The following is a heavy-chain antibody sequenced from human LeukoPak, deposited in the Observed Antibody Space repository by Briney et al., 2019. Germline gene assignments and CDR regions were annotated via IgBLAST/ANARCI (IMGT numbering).Heavy chain of an antibody. J-gene: IGHJ4*02. V-gene: IGHV4-39*07. CDR1: GGSISSSSYY. Sequence: SETLSLTCTVSGGSISSSSYYWGWIRQPPGKGLEWIGSIYYSGSTYYNPSLKSRVTISVDTSKNQFSLKLSSVTAADTAVYYCAVGIAAADSYYFDYWGQGTLVTVSS. CDR3: AVGIAAADSYYFDY. D-gene: IGHD6-13*01. CDR2: IYYSGST.